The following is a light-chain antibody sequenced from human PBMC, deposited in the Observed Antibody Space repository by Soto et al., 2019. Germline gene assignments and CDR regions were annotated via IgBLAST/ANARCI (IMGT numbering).Light chain of an antibody. V-gene: IGKV3D-7*01. CDR2: GAS. J-gene: IGKJ1*01. CDR3: QQANSFPWT. Sequence: EFVLTQSPGTLSLSPGERATLSCRASQTVRNNYLAWYQQKPGQAPRLLIYGASTRATGIPARFSGSGSGTEFTLTISSLQPEDFATYYCQQANSFPWTFGQGTKVDIK. CDR1: QTVRNNY.